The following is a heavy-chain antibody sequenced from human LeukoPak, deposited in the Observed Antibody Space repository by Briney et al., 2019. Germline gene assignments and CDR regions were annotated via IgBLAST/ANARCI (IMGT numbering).Heavy chain of an antibody. Sequence: SETLSLTCTVSDDSITMYYWTWIRQPPGKGLEWIGYVDHTGSTKFNPSLNGRVSISRDTSKNLFSLKLRSVTAADTAVYYCAREGLNMVRGVIPKEAWGWFDPWGQGTLVTVSS. CDR1: DDSITMYY. CDR3: AREGLNMVRGVIPKEAWGWFDP. V-gene: IGHV4-4*08. J-gene: IGHJ5*02. D-gene: IGHD3-10*01. CDR2: VDHTGST.